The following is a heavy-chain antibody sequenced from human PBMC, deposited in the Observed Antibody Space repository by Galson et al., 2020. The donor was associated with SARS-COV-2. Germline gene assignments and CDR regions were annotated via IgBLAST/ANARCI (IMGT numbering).Heavy chain of an antibody. J-gene: IGHJ4*02. V-gene: IGHV3-23*01. Sequence: GGSLRLSCAASGFPFGSYAMSWVRQAPGKGLEWLSSISASAVRISYADSVTCRFSISRDNSKNTLYLQMNSLRGEDTATYYCAKEEHSSGYYYMFDYWGQGTLVTVSS. CDR1: GFPFGSYA. D-gene: IGHD3-22*01. CDR2: ISASAVRI. CDR3: AKEEHSSGYYYMFDY.